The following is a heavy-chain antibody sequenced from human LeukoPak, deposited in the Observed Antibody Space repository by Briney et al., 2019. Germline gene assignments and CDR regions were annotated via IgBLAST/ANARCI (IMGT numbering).Heavy chain of an antibody. CDR3: ARDVGATPGYFDY. CDR2: FYYSGIT. D-gene: IGHD1-26*01. Sequence: PSETLSLTCTVSGGSISSYYWNWIRQPPGKGLEWIAYFYYSGITNYNPSLKSRVTISVDTSKNQFSLKLNSETAADTSVYYCARDVGATPGYFDYWGQGTLVTVSS. J-gene: IGHJ4*02. V-gene: IGHV4-59*01. CDR1: GGSISSYY.